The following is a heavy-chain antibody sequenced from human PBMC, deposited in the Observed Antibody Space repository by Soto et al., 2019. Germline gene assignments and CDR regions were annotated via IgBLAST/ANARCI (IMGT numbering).Heavy chain of an antibody. J-gene: IGHJ6*03. D-gene: IGHD3-3*01. CDR1: GFTFSSYW. Sequence: GGSLRLSCAASGFTFSSYWMSWVRQAPGKGLEWVANIKQDGSEKYYGDSVKGRFTISRDNAKNSLYLQMNSLRAEDTAVYYCARDSIPHMTDDFWSGYDYYYMDVWGKGTTVTVSS. CDR3: ARDSIPHMTDDFWSGYDYYYMDV. CDR2: IKQDGSEK. V-gene: IGHV3-7*01.